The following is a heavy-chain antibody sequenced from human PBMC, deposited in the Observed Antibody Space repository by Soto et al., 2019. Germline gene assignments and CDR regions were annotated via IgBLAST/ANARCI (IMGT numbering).Heavy chain of an antibody. V-gene: IGHV3-30*18. J-gene: IGHJ6*04. D-gene: IGHD4-4*01. CDR3: AKDQVFTCFGDDPDYKYF. CDR2: ISYDGSNK. Sequence: PGGSLRLSCAASGFTFSSYGMHRVRQAPGKGLEWVAVISYDGSNKYYADSVKGRSTISRDNSKNTLYLQMNSLRAEDTAVYYCAKDQVFTCFGDDPDYKYFWGKGTTDPGSS. CDR1: GFTFSSYG.